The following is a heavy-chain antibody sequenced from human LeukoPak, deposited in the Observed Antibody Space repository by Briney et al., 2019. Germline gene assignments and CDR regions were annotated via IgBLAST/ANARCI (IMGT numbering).Heavy chain of an antibody. Sequence: GGSLRLSCAASGFTFSSYGMHWVRQAPGKGLEWVSYIRSSGSPIYYADSVKGRFTISRDNAKNSLYLQMNSLRVEDTAVYDCAREIGNYPSWFDPWGQGTLVTVSS. V-gene: IGHV3-48*03. CDR3: AREIGNYPSWFDP. CDR1: GFTFSSYG. D-gene: IGHD1-7*01. J-gene: IGHJ5*02. CDR2: IRSSGSPI.